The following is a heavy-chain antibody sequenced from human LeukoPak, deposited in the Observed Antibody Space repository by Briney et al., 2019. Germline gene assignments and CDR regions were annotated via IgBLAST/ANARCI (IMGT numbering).Heavy chain of an antibody. D-gene: IGHD2-2*01. Sequence: PSETLSLTCAVYGGSFSGYYWSWIRQPPGKGLEWIGEINHSGSTNYNPSLKSRVTISVDTSKNQFSLKLSSVTAADTAVYYCARGEDVVVPAAKQPLDAWGKGTTVTVSS. CDR1: GGSFSGYY. V-gene: IGHV4-34*01. CDR3: ARGEDVVVPAAKQPLDA. CDR2: INHSGST. J-gene: IGHJ6*04.